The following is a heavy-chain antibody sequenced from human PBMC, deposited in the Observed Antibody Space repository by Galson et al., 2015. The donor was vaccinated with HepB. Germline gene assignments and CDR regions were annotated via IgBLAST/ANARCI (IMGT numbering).Heavy chain of an antibody. V-gene: IGHV1-69*01. CDR1: YA. CDR2: IIPIFGTA. J-gene: IGHJ3*02. Sequence: YAISWVRQAPGQGLEWMGGIIPIFGTANYAQKFQGRVTITADESTSTAYMELSSLRSEDTAVYYCARASTTVIGGFDIWGQGTMVTVSS. D-gene: IGHD4-17*01. CDR3: ARASTTVIGGFDI.